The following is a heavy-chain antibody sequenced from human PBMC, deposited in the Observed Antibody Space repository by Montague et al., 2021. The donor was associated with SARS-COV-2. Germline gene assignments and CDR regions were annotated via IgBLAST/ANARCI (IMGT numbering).Heavy chain of an antibody. D-gene: IGHD3-10*01. CDR3: ARESGSGSYLVY. CDR1: GGSISSSSYY. J-gene: IGHJ4*02. Sequence: SETLSLTCTVSGGSISSSSYYWGWIRQPPGKGLVWIGSIYYSGSTYYNPSLKSRVPISVDTSKDQFSLKLISVTAADTAVYYCARESGSGSYLVYWGQGTLVTVSS. V-gene: IGHV4-39*01. CDR2: IYYSGST.